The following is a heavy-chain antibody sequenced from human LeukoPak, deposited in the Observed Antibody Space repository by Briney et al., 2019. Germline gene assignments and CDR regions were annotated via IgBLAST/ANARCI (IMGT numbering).Heavy chain of an antibody. CDR1: GYTFTGYY. CDR2: INPNSGGT. CDR3: ARELELHNWFDP. V-gene: IGHV1-2*02. D-gene: IGHD1-7*01. J-gene: IGHJ5*02. Sequence: ASVKVSCKASGYTFTGYYMHWVRQAPGQGLEWMGWINPNSGGTNYAQKFQGRVTMTRDTSISTAYMELSRLRSDDTAVYYCARELELHNWFDPWGQGTLVTVSS.